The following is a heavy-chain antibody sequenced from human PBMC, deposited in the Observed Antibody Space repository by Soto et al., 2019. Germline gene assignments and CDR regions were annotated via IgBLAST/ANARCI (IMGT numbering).Heavy chain of an antibody. CDR3: ARARDGSNYYFDY. J-gene: IGHJ4*02. D-gene: IGHD3-10*01. V-gene: IGHV1-69*13. CDR1: GGTFSDSV. Sequence: SVKVSCKASGGTFSDSVTSWVRQAPGQGLEWMGGIVPIFGNANLAEKFQDRVTITADESTSTAYMELSSLRSDDSAVYYCARARDGSNYYFDYWGQGTLVTVSS. CDR2: IVPIFGNA.